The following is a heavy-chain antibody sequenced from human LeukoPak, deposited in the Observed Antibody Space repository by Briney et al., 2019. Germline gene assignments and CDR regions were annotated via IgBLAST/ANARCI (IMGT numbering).Heavy chain of an antibody. J-gene: IGHJ5*02. CDR1: GGSFSGYY. D-gene: IGHD6-19*01. Sequence: SETLSLTCAVYGGSFSGYYWSWIRQPPGKGLEWIGEINHSGSTNYNPSLKSRVTISVDTSKNQFSLKLSSVTAADTAVYYCARGPKWLVNWFDPWGQGTLVTVSS. V-gene: IGHV4-34*01. CDR2: INHSGST. CDR3: ARGPKWLVNWFDP.